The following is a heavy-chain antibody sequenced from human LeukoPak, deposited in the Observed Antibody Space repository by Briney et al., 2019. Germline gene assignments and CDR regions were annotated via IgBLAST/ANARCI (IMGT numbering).Heavy chain of an antibody. D-gene: IGHD3-22*01. V-gene: IGHV5-51*01. CDR2: IYPGDSDT. CDR1: GYSFTSYW. J-gene: IGHJ3*02. Sequence: GESLKISCKGSGYSFTSYWIGWVRQMPGKGLEWMGIIYPGDSDTRYSPSFQGQVTISADKSISTAYLQWSSLKASDTAMYYCARGVYNYYDAPDAFDIWGQGTMVTVSS. CDR3: ARGVYNYYDAPDAFDI.